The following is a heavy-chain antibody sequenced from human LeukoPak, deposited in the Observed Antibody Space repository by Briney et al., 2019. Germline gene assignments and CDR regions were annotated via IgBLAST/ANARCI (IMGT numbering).Heavy chain of an antibody. CDR2: IIPIFGTA. J-gene: IGHJ4*02. D-gene: IGHD5-18*01. Sequence: SVKVSCKASGGAFSSYAISWVRQAPGQGLEWMGRIIPIFGTANYAQKFQGRVTITTDESTSTAYMELSSLRSEDTAVYYCAREVYSYGYARFDYWGQGTLVTVSS. CDR1: GGAFSSYA. CDR3: AREVYSYGYARFDY. V-gene: IGHV1-69*05.